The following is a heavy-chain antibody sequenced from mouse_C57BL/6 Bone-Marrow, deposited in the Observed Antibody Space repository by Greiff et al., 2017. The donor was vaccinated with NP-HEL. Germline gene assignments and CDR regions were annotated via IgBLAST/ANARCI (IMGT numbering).Heavy chain of an antibody. J-gene: IGHJ1*03. V-gene: IGHV5-6*02. CDR2: ISSGGSYT. Sequence: EVMLVESGGDLVKPGGSLKLSCAASGFTFSSYGMSWVRQTPDQRLEWVATISSGGSYTYYPDSVKGRFTISRDNAKNTLYLQLSSLKSEDTAMYYCARPDYYRYFDVWGTGTTVTVSS. CDR1: GFTFSSYG. CDR3: ARPDYYRYFDV. D-gene: IGHD2-13*01.